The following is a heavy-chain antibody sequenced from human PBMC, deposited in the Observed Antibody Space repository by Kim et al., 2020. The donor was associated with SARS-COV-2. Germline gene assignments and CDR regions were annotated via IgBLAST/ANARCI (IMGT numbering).Heavy chain of an antibody. V-gene: IGHV3-21*01. J-gene: IGHJ3*02. Sequence: GGSLRLSCAASGFTFSSYSMSWVRQAPGKGLEWVSSISSSGSYIYYADSVKGRFTISRDNAKNSLYLQMNSLRAEDTAVYYCARDPGYDDSCGYYRGAFEIWGQGTMVTVSS. D-gene: IGHD3-22*01. CDR1: GFTFSSYS. CDR2: ISSSGSYI. CDR3: ARDPGYDDSCGYYRGAFEI.